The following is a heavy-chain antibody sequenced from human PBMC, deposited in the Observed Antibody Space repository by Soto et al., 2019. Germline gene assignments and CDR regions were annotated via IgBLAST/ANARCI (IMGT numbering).Heavy chain of an antibody. CDR1: GGSISSSSYY. CDR2: IYYSGST. J-gene: IGHJ4*02. V-gene: IGHV4-39*01. CDR3: ARHSRSWYYFDY. Sequence: LSLTCTVSGGSISSSSYYWGWIRQPPGKGLEWIGSIYYSGSTYYNPSLKSRVTISVDTSKNQFSLKLSSVTAADTAVYYCARHSRSWYYFDYWGQGTLVTVSS. D-gene: IGHD6-13*01.